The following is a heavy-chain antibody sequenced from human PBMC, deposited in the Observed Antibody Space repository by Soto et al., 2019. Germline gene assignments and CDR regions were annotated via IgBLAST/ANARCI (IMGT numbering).Heavy chain of an antibody. CDR3: ARDSGGTTSGYYYGMDV. CDR2: ISSSSSTI. V-gene: IGHV3-48*02. J-gene: IGHJ6*02. Sequence: GGSLRLSCAASGFTFSSYSMNWVRQAPGKGLEWVSYISSSSSTIYYADSVKGRFTISRDNAKNSLYLQMNSLRDEDTAVYDCARDSGGTTSGYYYGMDVWGQGTTVTVS. CDR1: GFTFSSYS. D-gene: IGHD1-1*01.